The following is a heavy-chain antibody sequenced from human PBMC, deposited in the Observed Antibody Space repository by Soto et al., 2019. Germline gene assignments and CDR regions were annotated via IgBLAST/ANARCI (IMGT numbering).Heavy chain of an antibody. Sequence: ASVKVSCKASGYPFTGYYMHWVRQAPGQGPEWMGWVSPKSGDTNYVQKFQGRVTMTTDTSTTTAYMELTRLRSDDTAVYYCARRPMWRQLVQDYGMDVWGHGTTVTVSS. J-gene: IGHJ6*02. V-gene: IGHV1-2*02. CDR1: GYPFTGYY. CDR3: ARRPMWRQLVQDYGMDV. D-gene: IGHD6-13*01. CDR2: VSPKSGDT.